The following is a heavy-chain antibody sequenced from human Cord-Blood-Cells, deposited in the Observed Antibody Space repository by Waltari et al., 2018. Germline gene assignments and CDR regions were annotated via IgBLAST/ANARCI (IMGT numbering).Heavy chain of an antibody. D-gene: IGHD4-17*01. CDR3: ARDRPGDYFLDY. CDR1: GSTRSNSH. V-gene: IGHV3-30-3*01. J-gene: IGHJ4*02. Sequence: EQLVAAGEQIVLPVASLVSSSAGSGSTRSNSHIHVWRQAPGKGLDWVAVISYDGSNKYYADSVKGRFTISRDNSKNTLYLQMNSLRAEDTAVYYCARDRPGDYFLDYWGQGTLVTVSS. CDR2: ISYDGSNK.